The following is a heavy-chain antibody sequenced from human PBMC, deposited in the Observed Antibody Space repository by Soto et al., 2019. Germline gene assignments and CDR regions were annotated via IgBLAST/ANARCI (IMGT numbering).Heavy chain of an antibody. CDR1: GFTFSSYW. CDR2: INSDGSST. J-gene: IGHJ6*02. V-gene: IGHV3-74*01. D-gene: IGHD2-21*02. CDR3: ARGEMTATAGGYYGMDV. Sequence: EVQLVESGGGLVQPGGSLRLSCAASGFTFSSYWMHWVRQAPGKGLVWVSRINSDGSSTSYADSVKGRFTISRDNAKNTLYLQMNSLRAEDTAVYYCARGEMTATAGGYYGMDVWGQGTTVTVSS.